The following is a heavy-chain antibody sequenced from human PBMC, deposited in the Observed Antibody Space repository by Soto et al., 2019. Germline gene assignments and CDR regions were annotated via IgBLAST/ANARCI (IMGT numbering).Heavy chain of an antibody. D-gene: IGHD3-10*02. V-gene: IGHV3-23*01. CDR1: GFIFRTHA. Sequence: EVQLLESGGGLVQPGGSLRLSCAASGFIFRTHAMTWVRQTPGKGLEWVSVISASGDTTYYGDSVKGRFTISRDNSESKLSLHINSLRAEDTALYYCAKDGGTYYDVPFAFDLWGQGTMVTVSS. CDR2: ISASGDTT. J-gene: IGHJ3*01. CDR3: AKDGGTYYDVPFAFDL.